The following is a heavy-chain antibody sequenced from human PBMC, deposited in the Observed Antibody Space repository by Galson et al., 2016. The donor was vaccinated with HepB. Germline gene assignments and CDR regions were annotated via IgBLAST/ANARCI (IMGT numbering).Heavy chain of an antibody. V-gene: IGHV3-73*01. J-gene: IGHJ4*02. D-gene: IGHD4/OR15-4a*01. CDR1: GFSFSGSA. CDR3: SCWNITMTSVLTA. Sequence: SLRLSCAAPGFSFSGSAMHWVRRASGKGLEWVGLIRSKAKSYETVYAASVNGRFTISRDDSKNTAYLPMNNLKSEDTAVYYCSCWNITMTSVLTAWGQGTLVTVSS. CDR2: IRSKAKSYET.